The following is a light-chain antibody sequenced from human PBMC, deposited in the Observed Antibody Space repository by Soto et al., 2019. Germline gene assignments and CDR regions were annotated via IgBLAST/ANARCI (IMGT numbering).Light chain of an antibody. V-gene: IGKV3D-15*01. CDR3: QQYNKWPIT. CDR2: DAS. J-gene: IGKJ5*01. Sequence: EILWTQSPGTLSLSPGGRATLSCRTSQSVSNYLAWYQQKPGQAPRLLIYDASNRATGIPARFSGGGSGTEFTLTISSLQSEDSAFYYCQQYNKWPITFGQGTRLEI. CDR1: QSVSNY.